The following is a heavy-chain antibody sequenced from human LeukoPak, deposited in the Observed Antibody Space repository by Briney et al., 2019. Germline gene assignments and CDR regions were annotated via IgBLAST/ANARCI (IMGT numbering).Heavy chain of an antibody. CDR2: IYYSGST. CDR1: GGSISSGGYY. V-gene: IGHV4-31*03. D-gene: IGHD2-21*02. Sequence: SQTLSLTCTVSGGSISSGGYYWSWIRQHPGKGLEWIGYIYYSGSTYYNPSLKSRVTISVDTSKNQFSLKLSSVTAADTAVYYRARSIVVVTTTFDYWGQGTLVTVSS. J-gene: IGHJ4*02. CDR3: ARSIVVVTTTFDY.